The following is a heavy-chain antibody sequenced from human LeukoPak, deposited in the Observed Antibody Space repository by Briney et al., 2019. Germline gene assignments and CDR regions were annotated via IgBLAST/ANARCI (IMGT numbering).Heavy chain of an antibody. V-gene: IGHV1-2*06. D-gene: IGHD6-6*01. CDR1: GYTLTELS. Sequence: ASVKVSCKVSGYTLTELSMHWVRQAPGQGLEWMGRINPNSGGTNYAQKFQGRVTMTRDTSISTAYMELSRLRSDDTAVYYCARGHREYSSSSTGSYWGQGTLVTVSS. J-gene: IGHJ4*02. CDR2: INPNSGGT. CDR3: ARGHREYSSSSTGSY.